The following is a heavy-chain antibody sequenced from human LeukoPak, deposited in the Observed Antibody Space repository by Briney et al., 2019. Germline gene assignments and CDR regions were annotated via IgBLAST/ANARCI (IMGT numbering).Heavy chain of an antibody. V-gene: IGHV3-23*01. CDR2: ISGSGGST. CDR3: ARDGPYDYVWGSYRPTLNDAFDI. D-gene: IGHD3-16*02. CDR1: GFTFSSYG. J-gene: IGHJ3*02. Sequence: GGSLRLSCAASGFTFSSYGMSWVRQAPGKGLEWVSAISGSGGSTYYADSVKGRFTISRDNAKNSLYLQMNSLRAEDTAVYYCARDGPYDYVWGSYRPTLNDAFDIWGQGTMVTVSS.